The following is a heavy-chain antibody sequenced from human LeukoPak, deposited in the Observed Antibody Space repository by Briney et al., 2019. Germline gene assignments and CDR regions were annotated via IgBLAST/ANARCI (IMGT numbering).Heavy chain of an antibody. CDR1: GFTFDDYA. V-gene: IGHV3-9*01. J-gene: IGHJ3*02. CDR3: AKSPGPGYYDSSDAFDI. D-gene: IGHD3-22*01. CDR2: ISWNSGSI. Sequence: GRSLRLSCAASGFTFDDYAMHWVRQAPGKGLEWVSGISWNSGSIGYADSVKGRFTISRDNAKNSLYLQMNSLRAEDTALYYCAKSPGPGYYDSSDAFDIWGQGTMVTVSS.